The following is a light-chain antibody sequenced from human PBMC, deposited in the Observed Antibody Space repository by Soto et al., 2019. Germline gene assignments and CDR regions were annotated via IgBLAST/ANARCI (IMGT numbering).Light chain of an antibody. CDR2: DNN. V-gene: IGLV1-51*01. CDR3: ATCASSLGAGV. CDR1: SSNIGDNY. Sequence: QSVLTQPPSVSAAPGQKVTISCTGSSSNIGDNYVSWYQQFPGTAPQLLIYDNNERPSGIPDRFSASKSGTSATLGITGLQTGDEDDYHCATCASSLGAGVFGGRTKLTVL. J-gene: IGLJ2*01.